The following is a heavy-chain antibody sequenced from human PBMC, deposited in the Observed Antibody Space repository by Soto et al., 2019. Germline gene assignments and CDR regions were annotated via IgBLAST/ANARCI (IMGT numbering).Heavy chain of an antibody. D-gene: IGHD1-26*01. CDR1: GYTFTSYY. V-gene: IGHV1-46*01. CDR2: INPSGGST. CDR3: ARDLEWELILIPDYYYYGMDV. Sequence: ASVKVSCKASGYTFTSYYMHWVRQAPGQGLEWMGIINPSGGSTSYAQKFQGRVTMTRDTSTSTVYMELSSLRSEDTAVYYCARDLEWELILIPDYYYYGMDVWGQGTTVTVSS. J-gene: IGHJ6*02.